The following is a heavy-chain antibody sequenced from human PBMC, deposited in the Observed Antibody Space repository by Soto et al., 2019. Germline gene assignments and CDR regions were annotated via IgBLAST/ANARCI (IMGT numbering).Heavy chain of an antibody. J-gene: IGHJ6*02. CDR3: AKDSVGYCSSTSCYDGMDV. Sequence: PGGSLRLSCAASGFTFSSYGMHWVRQAPGRGLEWVAVISYDGSNKYYADSVKGRFTISRDNSKNTLYLQMNSLRAEDTAVYYCAKDSVGYCSSTSCYDGMDVWGQGTTVTVSS. D-gene: IGHD2-2*01. CDR2: ISYDGSNK. V-gene: IGHV3-30*18. CDR1: GFTFSSYG.